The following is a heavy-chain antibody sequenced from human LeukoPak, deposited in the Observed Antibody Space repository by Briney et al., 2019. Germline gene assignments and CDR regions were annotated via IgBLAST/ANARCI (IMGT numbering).Heavy chain of an antibody. CDR1: GFSFSNSW. D-gene: IGHD4-17*01. CDR2: IKEDGSEK. V-gene: IGHV3-7*01. CDR3: ARDLRAGGTWSYGVYFDL. Sequence: GGSLRLSCVTSGFSFSNSWMSWVRQAPGRGLEWVANIKEDGSEKNYVDSVKGRFTISRDNAKNSVYLLLNSLTPEDTAVYYCARDLRAGGTWSYGVYFDLWGRGTLVTVSS. J-gene: IGHJ2*01.